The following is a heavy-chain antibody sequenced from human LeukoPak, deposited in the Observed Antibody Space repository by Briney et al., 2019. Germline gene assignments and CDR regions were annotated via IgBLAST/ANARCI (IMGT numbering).Heavy chain of an antibody. CDR2: ISSSSSYI. V-gene: IGHV3-21*01. CDR1: GFTFSSYS. Sequence: GGSLRLSCAASGFTFSSYSMNWVRQAPGKGPEWVSSISSSSSYIYYADSVKGRFTISRDNAKNSLYLQMNSLRAEDTAVYYCARDGGYNYGMDVWGQGTTVTVSS. J-gene: IGHJ6*02. D-gene: IGHD2-2*02. CDR3: ARDGGYNYGMDV.